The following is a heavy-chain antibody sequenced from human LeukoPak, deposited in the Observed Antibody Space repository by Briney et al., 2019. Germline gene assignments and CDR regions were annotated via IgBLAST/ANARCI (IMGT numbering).Heavy chain of an antibody. V-gene: IGHV3-11*04. Sequence: GGSLRLSCAASGFTFSDYYMSWIRQAPGKGLECVPYIRSSGNTTYHADSVKGRFTISRDNAKNTLYLQMNSLRVEDTAVYYCAKVAKYYYGSETYYFFEHWGQGTPVTASS. D-gene: IGHD3-10*01. CDR1: GFTFSDYY. CDR3: AKVAKYYYGSETYYFFEH. CDR2: IRSSGNTT. J-gene: IGHJ4*02.